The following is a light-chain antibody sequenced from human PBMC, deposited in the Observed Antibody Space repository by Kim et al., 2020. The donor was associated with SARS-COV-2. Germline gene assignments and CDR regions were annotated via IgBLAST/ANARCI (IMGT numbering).Light chain of an antibody. CDR3: AAWDDSLSGPV. J-gene: IGLJ3*02. V-gene: IGLV1-44*01. CDR2: SNN. CDR1: SSNIETNT. Sequence: QSVLTQPPSVSGTPGQRVTISCAGSSSNIETNTVNWYQQLPGTAPKLLIFSNNQRPSGVPDRFSGSKSGTSASLAISGLQSEDEADYYCAAWDDSLSGPVFGGGTKL.